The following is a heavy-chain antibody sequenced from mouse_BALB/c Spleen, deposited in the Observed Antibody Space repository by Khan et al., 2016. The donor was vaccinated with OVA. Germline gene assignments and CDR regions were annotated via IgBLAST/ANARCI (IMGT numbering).Heavy chain of an antibody. Sequence: QVQLQQSGAELVTAGASVKMSCKASGYTFTSYWMHWVKQRLGQGLEWFAETNPTNGRTYYTEKFKSTATLTVDTYSSTAYMLLSGPTFDEAAVDYGARSNKIVATCFDYWGQGTTVTVSS. CDR3: ARSNKIVATCFDY. CDR1: GYTFTSYW. CDR2: TNPTNGRT. J-gene: IGHJ2*01. V-gene: IGHV1S81*02. D-gene: IGHD1-1*01.